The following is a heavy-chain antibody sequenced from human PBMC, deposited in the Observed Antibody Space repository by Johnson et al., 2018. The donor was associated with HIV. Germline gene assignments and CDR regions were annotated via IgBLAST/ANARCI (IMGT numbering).Heavy chain of an antibody. J-gene: IGHJ3*02. Sequence: QVQLVKSGGGVVQPGRSLRLSCAASGFTFSSYAMHWVRQAPGKGLEWVAVISYDGSNKYYAASVKGRCTISRYNSKNTLFLQMNSLRAEYTAGYHCAKLAAAGGLRDAFDIWGQGTMVTVSS. V-gene: IGHV3-30*04. CDR3: AKLAAAGGLRDAFDI. CDR2: ISYDGSNK. D-gene: IGHD6-13*01. CDR1: GFTFSSYA.